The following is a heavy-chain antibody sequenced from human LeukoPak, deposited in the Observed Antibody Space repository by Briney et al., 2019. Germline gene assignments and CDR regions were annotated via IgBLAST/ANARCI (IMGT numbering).Heavy chain of an antibody. J-gene: IGHJ5*02. CDR1: GGSISSYY. CDR3: ARAGRTSCYACWFDP. V-gene: IGHV4-59*01. D-gene: IGHD2-2*01. CDR2: IHYSGST. Sequence: SETLSLTCTVSGGSISSYYWSWIRQPPGKGLEWIGYIHYSGSTNYNPSLKSQVTISVGTSKNQFFLKLSSVTAADTAVYYCARAGRTSCYACWFDPWGQGTLVTVSS.